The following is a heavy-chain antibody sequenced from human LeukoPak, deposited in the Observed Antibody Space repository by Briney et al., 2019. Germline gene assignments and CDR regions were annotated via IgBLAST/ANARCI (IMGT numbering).Heavy chain of an antibody. CDR1: GFTFSSYG. D-gene: IGHD1-7*01. CDR2: ISGDAGRT. Sequence: GGSLRLSCAASGFTFSSYGMNWVRQAPGKGLEWVSGISGDAGRTYYADSVKGRFTISRDNAKNSLYLQMNSLRAEDTALYYCAREGTYNWNYYYYYYYMDVWGKGTTVTVSS. CDR3: AREGTYNWNYYYYYYYMDV. J-gene: IGHJ6*03. V-gene: IGHV3-23*01.